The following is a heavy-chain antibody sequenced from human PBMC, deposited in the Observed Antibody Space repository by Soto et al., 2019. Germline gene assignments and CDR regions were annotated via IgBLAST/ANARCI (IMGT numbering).Heavy chain of an antibody. D-gene: IGHD2-21*02. Sequence: LRLSCAASGFTFSTYAMSWVRQAPGKGLEWVSAISGSGGSTYYADSVKGRFTISRDNSKNTLFLQMNSLRAEDTAVYYCAKGVSYCGGDCFPNDAFDIWGQGTMVTVSS. CDR1: GFTFSTYA. CDR3: AKGVSYCGGDCFPNDAFDI. J-gene: IGHJ3*02. V-gene: IGHV3-23*01. CDR2: ISGSGGST.